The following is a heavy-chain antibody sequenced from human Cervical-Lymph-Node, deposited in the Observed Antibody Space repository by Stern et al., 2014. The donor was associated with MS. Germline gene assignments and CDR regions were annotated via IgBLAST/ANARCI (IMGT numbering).Heavy chain of an antibody. D-gene: IGHD2-2*01. Sequence: QVQLVQSGAEVKKPGSSVKVSCKASGGTFSSYAISWVRQAPGQGLEWMGGIIPIFGTANYAQKFQGRVTITADESTSTAYMELSSLRSEDTAVYYCARGHYCSSTSCSTIYYGMDVWGQGTTVTVSS. CDR1: GGTFSSYA. J-gene: IGHJ6*02. CDR3: ARGHYCSSTSCSTIYYGMDV. CDR2: IIPIFGTA. V-gene: IGHV1-69*01.